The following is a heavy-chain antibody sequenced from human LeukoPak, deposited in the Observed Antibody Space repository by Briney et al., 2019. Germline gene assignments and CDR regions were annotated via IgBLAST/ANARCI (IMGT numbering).Heavy chain of an antibody. D-gene: IGHD6-19*01. CDR2: IYPGDSDT. Sequence: GESLKISCKGSGYSFTSYWIGWVRQMPGKGLEWMGIIYPGDSDTRYSPSFQGQVTTSADKSISTAYLQWSSLKASDTAMYYCARTPNIAVAGKAGGGDYWGQGTLVTVSS. CDR3: ARTPNIAVAGKAGGGDY. CDR1: GYSFTSYW. V-gene: IGHV5-51*01. J-gene: IGHJ4*02.